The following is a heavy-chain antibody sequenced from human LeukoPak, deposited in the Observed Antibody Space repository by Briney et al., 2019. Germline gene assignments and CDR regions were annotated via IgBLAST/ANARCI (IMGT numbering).Heavy chain of an antibody. CDR3: ARVRGDYYFDF. Sequence: GGSLRLCCAASGFSFSRFAMTWVRQAPGKGLEWVSTIRSNGATASNADSVKGRFTIFRDNSKNTVYLQVNSLRVEDTAMYYCARVRGDYYFDFWGQGTPVTVSS. CDR1: GFSFSRFA. CDR2: IRSNGATA. J-gene: IGHJ4*02. D-gene: IGHD3-16*01. V-gene: IGHV3-23*01.